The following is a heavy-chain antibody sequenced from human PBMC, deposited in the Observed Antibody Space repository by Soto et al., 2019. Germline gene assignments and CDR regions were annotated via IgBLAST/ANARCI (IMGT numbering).Heavy chain of an antibody. CDR2: IIPIFGTA. CDR3: AARIAVAGTSRLAHKDEEFDY. D-gene: IGHD6-19*01. Sequence: QVQLVQSGAEVKKPGSSVKVSCKASGGTFSSYAISWVRQAPGQGLEWMGGIIPIFGTANYAQKFQGRVTITADEPPSTAYMEVSSLRTEDPAVYSCAARIAVAGTSRLAHKDEEFDYWGPGTLATVSS. V-gene: IGHV1-69*12. CDR1: GGTFSSYA. J-gene: IGHJ4*02.